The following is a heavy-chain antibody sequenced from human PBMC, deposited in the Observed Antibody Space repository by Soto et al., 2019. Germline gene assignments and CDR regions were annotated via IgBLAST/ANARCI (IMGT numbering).Heavy chain of an antibody. CDR2: IYWDGDT. D-gene: IGHD2-21*02. Sequence: QITLKESGPTLVKPTQTLTLTCTFSGFSLNTGGLGVGWIRQPPGKALEWLALIYWDGDTRYSPSLKSRLSITNDTSNPQAVLTMTNMDPVDTATYSCALSRCGGDCLRYSSPHYYYGLHVWGQGTTVTVSS. J-gene: IGHJ6*02. CDR1: GFSLNTGGLG. CDR3: ALSRCGGDCLRYSSPHYYYGLHV. V-gene: IGHV2-5*02.